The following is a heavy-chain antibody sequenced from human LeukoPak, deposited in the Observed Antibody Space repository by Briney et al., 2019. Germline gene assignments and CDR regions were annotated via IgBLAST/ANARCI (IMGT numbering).Heavy chain of an antibody. CDR2: TSYNGNT. V-gene: IGHV1-18*04. CDR3: ARHSGSGWQALGY. Sequence: ASVKVSCKASGYTFSNYGISWVRQAPGLGLEWMGWTSYNGNTNYAQKFQDRVTMTTDTSTTTAYMELRSLESDDTAVYYCARHSGSGWQALGYRGQGTPVTVSS. J-gene: IGHJ4*02. D-gene: IGHD6-19*01. CDR1: GYTFSNYG.